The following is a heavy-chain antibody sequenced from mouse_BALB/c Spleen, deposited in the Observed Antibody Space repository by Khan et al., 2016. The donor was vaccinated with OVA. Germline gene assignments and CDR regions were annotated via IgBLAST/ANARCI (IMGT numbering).Heavy chain of an antibody. J-gene: IGHJ3*01. V-gene: IGHV5-9*02. CDR2: ISSGGSYS. CDR3: ARSSYYGNPWFTY. CDR1: GFAFISYD. D-gene: IGHD2-10*01. Sequence: EVELVESGGGLVKPGGSLKLSCAASGFAFISYDMSWVRQTPEKRLEWVATISSGGSYSYYPDSVKGRFTISRDIDRKTPYLKMSSLRSEDTAFYYCARSSYYGNPWFTYWGQGTLVTVSA.